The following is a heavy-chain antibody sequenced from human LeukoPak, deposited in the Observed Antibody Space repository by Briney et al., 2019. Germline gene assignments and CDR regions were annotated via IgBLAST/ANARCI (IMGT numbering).Heavy chain of an antibody. D-gene: IGHD1-1*01. CDR3: ARGKLHTFDI. J-gene: IGHJ3*02. V-gene: IGHV6-1*01. CDR1: GDSVSTKTVG. CDR2: TSYRSKWNR. Sequence: SQTLSLTCAISGDSVSTKTVGWHWIRQSPSRGLEWLGRTSYRSKWNRDYAVSVKSRITISPDTSKNQFSLQLNSVTPEDTAIYYCARGKLHTFDIWGRGTVVTVSS.